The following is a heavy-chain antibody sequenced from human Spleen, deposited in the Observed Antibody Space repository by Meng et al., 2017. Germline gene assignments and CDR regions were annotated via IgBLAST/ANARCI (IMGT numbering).Heavy chain of an antibody. D-gene: IGHD4-11*01. Sequence: ETLSLTCTVSGYSISSGYFWVWIRQSPGKGLEWVSSISSSSTYIYYADSVKGRFTISRDNAKNSLYLQMNSLRAEDTAVYYCARIVTTVSNGEFDYWGQGTLVTVSS. J-gene: IGHJ4*02. CDR1: GYSISSGY. CDR2: ISSSSTYI. CDR3: ARIVTTVSNGEFDY. V-gene: IGHV3-21*01.